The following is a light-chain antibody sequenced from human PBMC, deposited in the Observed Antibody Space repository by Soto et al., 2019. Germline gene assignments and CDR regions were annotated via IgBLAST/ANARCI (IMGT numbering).Light chain of an antibody. CDR1: QSVSSY. J-gene: IGKJ4*01. Sequence: EIVLTQSPVTLSLSPGERATLSCRASQSVSSYLAWYQHKPGQAPRLLIYDASSRATGIPDRFSGSGSGTDFTLAISSLEPEDFAVYYCQQRSNWPRTFGGGTKV. V-gene: IGKV3-11*01. CDR2: DAS. CDR3: QQRSNWPRT.